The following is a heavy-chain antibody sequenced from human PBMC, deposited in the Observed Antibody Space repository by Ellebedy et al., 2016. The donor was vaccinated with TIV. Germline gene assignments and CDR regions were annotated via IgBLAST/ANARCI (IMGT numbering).Heavy chain of an antibody. CDR1: GFTFSAYF. Sequence: GESLKISCAASGFTFSAYFMHWVRQAPGKGLEWVAVISYDGSNKYYADFVKGRFTISRDNSKNTLYLQMNSLRAEDTAVYYCAKAPTQSTVTSGYWGQGTLVTVSS. CDR2: ISYDGSNK. D-gene: IGHD4-17*01. V-gene: IGHV3-30*18. CDR3: AKAPTQSTVTSGY. J-gene: IGHJ4*02.